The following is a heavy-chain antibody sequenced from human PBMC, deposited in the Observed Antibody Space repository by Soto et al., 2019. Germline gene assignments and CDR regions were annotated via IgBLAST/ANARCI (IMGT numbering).Heavy chain of an antibody. V-gene: IGHV3-66*01. CDR3: ARGPSYGDGYYYYYYMDV. CDR1: GFTVSSNY. CDR2: IYSGGST. D-gene: IGHD4-17*01. J-gene: IGHJ6*03. Sequence: EVQLVESGGGLVQPGGSLRLSCAASGFTVSSNYMSWVRQAPGKGLEWVSVIYSGGSTYYADSLKGRFTISRDNCKNTMYIQMNSLRAEDTAVYYCARGPSYGDGYYYYYYMDVWGKGTTVTVSS.